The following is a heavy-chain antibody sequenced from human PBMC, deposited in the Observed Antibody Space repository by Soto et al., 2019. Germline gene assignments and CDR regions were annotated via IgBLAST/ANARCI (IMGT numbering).Heavy chain of an antibody. CDR3: ASGIQLWLRRINNGYSG. Sequence: SVKVSCEASGISFINHYVHWVRQAPGQGPEWMGGINPMFGTANYAQRFQDRVTMTADESTNTVYMELSSLRSEDTAVYFCASGIQLWLRRINNGYSGWGQGTLVTVSS. CDR1: GISFINHY. D-gene: IGHD5-18*01. V-gene: IGHV1-69*13. J-gene: IGHJ4*02. CDR2: INPMFGTA.